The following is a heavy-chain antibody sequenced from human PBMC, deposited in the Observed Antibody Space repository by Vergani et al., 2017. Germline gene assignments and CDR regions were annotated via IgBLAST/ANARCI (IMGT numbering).Heavy chain of an antibody. CDR2: IWSNGVNK. Sequence: QAQLVESGGGVVQPGSSLRLSCAASGFTFTDYGMHWVRQAPGKGLEWVAVIWSNGVNKYYADSVRGRFTFSRDNSRYTLDLQMDSLRAEDTAVYHCVGERAPLYAFDVWGQGTMVTVSS. CDR3: VGERAPLYAFDV. J-gene: IGHJ3*01. V-gene: IGHV3-33*01. CDR1: GFTFTDYG.